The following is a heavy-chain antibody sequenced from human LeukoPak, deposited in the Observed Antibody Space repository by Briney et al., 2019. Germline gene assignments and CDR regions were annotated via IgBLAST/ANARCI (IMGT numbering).Heavy chain of an antibody. CDR1: GFTFSSYA. J-gene: IGHJ4*02. CDR3: ARDGVRSGYHEGPDY. CDR2: IPNNGGST. D-gene: IGHD3-22*01. V-gene: IGHV3-64*04. Sequence: PGVSLRLSCSASGFTFSSYAMHWVRQAPGKGLEYVSAIPNNGGSTYYADSVKGRFTISRDKSKNTLYLQMNSLRVEDTAVYYCARDGVRSGYHEGPDYWGQGTLVTVS.